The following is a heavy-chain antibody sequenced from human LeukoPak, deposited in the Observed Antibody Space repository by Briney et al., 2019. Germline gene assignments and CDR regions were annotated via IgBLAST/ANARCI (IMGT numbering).Heavy chain of an antibody. CDR1: GFTFSSFE. Sequence: GGSLRLSCSASGFTFSSFEMNWVRQAPGKGLEWISYITGSGDTIYYADSVKGRFTISRDNSKNTLYLQMNSLRAEDTAVYYCARDGVNWNYVYFLHYYYYMDVWGKGTTVTVSS. J-gene: IGHJ6*03. CDR3: ARDGVNWNYVYFLHYYYYMDV. V-gene: IGHV3-48*03. CDR2: ITGSGDTI. D-gene: IGHD1-7*01.